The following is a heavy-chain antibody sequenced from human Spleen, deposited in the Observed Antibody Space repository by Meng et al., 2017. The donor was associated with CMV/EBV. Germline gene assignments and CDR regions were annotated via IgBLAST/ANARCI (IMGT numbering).Heavy chain of an antibody. CDR3: ARDSLVRGKSTYYYGMDV. CDR1: GGTFSSYA. Sequence: ASVKVSCKASGGTFSSYAISWVRQAPGQGLEWMGGIIADNGKTHYAQNFQGRVTMTTDTSTSTAYMELRSLRSDDTAIYHCARDSLVRGKSTYYYGMDVWGQGTTVTVSS. CDR2: IIADNGKT. D-gene: IGHD3-10*01. V-gene: IGHV1-18*01. J-gene: IGHJ6*02.